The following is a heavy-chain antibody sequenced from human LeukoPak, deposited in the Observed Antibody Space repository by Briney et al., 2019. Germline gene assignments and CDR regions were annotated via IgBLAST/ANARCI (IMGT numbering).Heavy chain of an antibody. CDR2: ISSSGGST. CDR1: GFILSTYA. D-gene: IGHD6-13*01. V-gene: IGHV3-23*01. Sequence: GGSLRLSCAASGFILSTYAMSWARQTPGKGLEWVSAISSSGGSTYYADSVKGRFTIFRNNSKNTLYLQMNSMRVEDTAVYYCAKYFAAVGSFDYWGQGTLVTVSS. J-gene: IGHJ4*02. CDR3: AKYFAAVGSFDY.